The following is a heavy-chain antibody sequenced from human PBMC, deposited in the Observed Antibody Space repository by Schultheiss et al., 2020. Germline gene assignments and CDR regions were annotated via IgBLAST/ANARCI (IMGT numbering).Heavy chain of an antibody. V-gene: IGHV5-51*01. J-gene: IGHJ4*02. D-gene: IGHD3-22*01. CDR1: GYSFISYW. CDR3: ARHVKYYYDSSGYYYYFDY. Sequence: GESLKISCKGSGYSFISYWIGWVRQMPGKGLEWMWIIYPGDSDTRYSPSFQGQVTISADKSISTAYLQWSSLKASDTAMYYCARHVKYYYDSSGYYYYFDYWGKGTLVTVSS. CDR2: IYPGDSDT.